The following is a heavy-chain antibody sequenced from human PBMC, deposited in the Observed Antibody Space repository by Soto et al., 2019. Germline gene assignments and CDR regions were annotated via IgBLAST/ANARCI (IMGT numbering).Heavy chain of an antibody. Sequence: SVKVSCKTSGGTFTSYGISWVRQAPGQGLEWMGGIIPILGKTHFAQKIQGRVTITADESTSTAYMELTSLKAEDTAMYYCATVIIGGAVVTARGACDYRGQRTLGAVCS. J-gene: IGHJ4*02. CDR1: GGTFTSYG. CDR2: IIPILGKT. D-gene: IGHD2-15*01. CDR3: ATVIIGGAVVTARGACDY. V-gene: IGHV1-69*10.